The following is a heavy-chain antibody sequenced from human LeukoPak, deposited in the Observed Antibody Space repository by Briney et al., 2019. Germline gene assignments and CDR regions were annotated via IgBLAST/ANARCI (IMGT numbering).Heavy chain of an antibody. CDR2: ISGSGGST. J-gene: IGHJ4*02. D-gene: IGHD7-27*01. CDR3: AKVTGEATCFDY. CDR1: GFTFSSYA. V-gene: IGHV3-23*01. Sequence: GGSLRLSCAASGFTFSSYAMSWVRQAPGKGLERVSAISGSGGSTYYADSVKGRFTISRDNSKNTLYLQMNSLRAEDTAVYYCAKVTGEATCFDYWGQGTLVTVSS.